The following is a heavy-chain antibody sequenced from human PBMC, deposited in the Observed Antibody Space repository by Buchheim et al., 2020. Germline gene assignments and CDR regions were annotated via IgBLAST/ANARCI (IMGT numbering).Heavy chain of an antibody. V-gene: IGHV3-7*01. D-gene: IGHD6-19*01. Sequence: EVRLVESGGGLVQPGGSLRLSCAASGFTFSSYWISWVRQAPGKGLEWVANIKEDGSEKYYVDSVKGRFTISRDNAKSSLYLQMNSLRAEDTAVYYCARDRGWLQFDYWGQGTL. CDR3: ARDRGWLQFDY. CDR2: IKEDGSEK. CDR1: GFTFSSYW. J-gene: IGHJ4*02.